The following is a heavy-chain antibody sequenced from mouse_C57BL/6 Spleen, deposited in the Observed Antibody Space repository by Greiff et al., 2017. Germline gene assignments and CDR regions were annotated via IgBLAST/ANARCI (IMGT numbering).Heavy chain of an antibody. V-gene: IGHV7-3*01. CDR2: IRNKANGYTT. D-gene: IGHD1-1*01. CDR1: GFTFTDYY. J-gene: IGHJ2*01. CDR3: ARSYYYGSYYFDY. Sequence: DVKLVESGGGLVQPGGSLSLSCAASGFTFTDYYMSWVRQPPGKALEWLGFIRNKANGYTTEYSASVKGRFTISRDNSQSILYLQMNALRAEDSATYYCARSYYYGSYYFDYWGQGTTLTVSS.